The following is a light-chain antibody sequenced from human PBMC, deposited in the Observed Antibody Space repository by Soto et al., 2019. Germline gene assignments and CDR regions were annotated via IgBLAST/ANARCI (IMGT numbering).Light chain of an antibody. Sequence: ERVMTQSPATLSVSPGERATLSCRASQSVSSNLAWYQHKPGQAPRLLLYGASTRATGIPARFSGSGSGTEFTLTISSLQSKDLAVYYCHQYDNWPLPWTLAQGPKGETK. J-gene: IGKJ1*01. CDR3: HQYDNWPLPWT. V-gene: IGKV3-15*01. CDR1: QSVSSN. CDR2: GAS.